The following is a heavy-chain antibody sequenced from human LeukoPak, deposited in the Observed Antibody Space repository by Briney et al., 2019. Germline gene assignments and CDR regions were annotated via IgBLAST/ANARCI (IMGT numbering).Heavy chain of an antibody. CDR1: GGTFSSYA. CDR3: HHWDDGAADEDYFDY. Sequence: ASGNVSGNASGGTFSSYAISWVRQAPGLELGWIGGILPIFGTANYAQKFQGRVTITADESTSTAYMELSSLRSEDTAVYYCHHWDDGAADEDYFDYWGQGTLVTVSS. D-gene: IGHD4-17*01. CDR2: ILPIFGTA. J-gene: IGHJ4*02. V-gene: IGHV1-69*13.